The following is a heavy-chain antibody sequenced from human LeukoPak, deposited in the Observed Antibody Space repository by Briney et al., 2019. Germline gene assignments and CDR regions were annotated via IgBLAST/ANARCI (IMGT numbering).Heavy chain of an antibody. D-gene: IGHD1-26*01. V-gene: IGHV3-9*03. CDR2: ISWNSGSI. J-gene: IGHJ4*02. Sequence: GGSLRLPCAASGFTFDDYAMHWVRQAPGKGLEWVSGISWNSGSIGYADSVKGRFTISRDNAKNSLYLQMNSLRAEDMALYYCAKGNSGIDYWGQGTLVTVSS. CDR1: GFTFDDYA. CDR3: AKGNSGIDY.